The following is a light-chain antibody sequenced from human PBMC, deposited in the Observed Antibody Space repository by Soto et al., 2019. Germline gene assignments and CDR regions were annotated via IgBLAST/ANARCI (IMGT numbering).Light chain of an antibody. CDR3: QQSHTNPLT. J-gene: IGKJ4*01. Sequence: DIQITQSPSSLSASIGDRVTITCRASQTVNTYLHWYQQKPGKAPKLLIYAASNLQSGVPSRFSGGGYGTEFTLTISSLQLEDFATYYCQQSHTNPLTFSGGTKV. CDR1: QTVNTY. V-gene: IGKV1-39*01. CDR2: AAS.